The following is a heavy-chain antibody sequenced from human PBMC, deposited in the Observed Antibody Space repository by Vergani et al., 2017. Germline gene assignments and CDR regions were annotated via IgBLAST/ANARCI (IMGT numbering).Heavy chain of an antibody. J-gene: IGHJ3*01. CDR1: SHTFQTYG. V-gene: IGHV1-18*01. Sequence: QVQLVQSGAELKKPGASVSVSCKGSSHTFQTYGISWVRKAPGKGLEWMAWIRPYTGHTIYAQKFQDRVTMNAATSTNTAYMELRSLRSDDTAVYFSARVAPSNSEVTPTAFDVWGQGTMVTVSS. CDR3: ARVAPSNSEVTPTAFDV. D-gene: IGHD1-1*01. CDR2: IRPYTGHT.